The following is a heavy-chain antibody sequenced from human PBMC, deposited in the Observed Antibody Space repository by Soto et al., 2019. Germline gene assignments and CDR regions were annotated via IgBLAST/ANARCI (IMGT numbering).Heavy chain of an antibody. J-gene: IGHJ6*02. D-gene: IGHD3-22*01. CDR3: ARGVERVVVIYYYYGMDV. Sequence: QVQLVQSGAEVKKPGASVKVSCKASGYTFTSYDINWVRQATGQGLEWLGWVNPNSGNTGYAQKFQGTVTMTSNTSISTAYMEMSSLRSEDTAMYYCARGVERVVVIYYYYGMDVWGQGTTVTVSS. CDR2: VNPNSGNT. CDR1: GYTFTSYD. V-gene: IGHV1-8*01.